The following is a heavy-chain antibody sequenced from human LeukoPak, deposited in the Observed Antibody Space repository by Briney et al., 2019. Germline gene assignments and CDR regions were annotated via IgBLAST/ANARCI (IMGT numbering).Heavy chain of an antibody. D-gene: IGHD6-6*01. J-gene: IGHJ4*02. CDR3: ARAYSRSRFDY. CDR2: IDPSDSYN. Sequence: GESLQISCKGSGYHFTNYWISWVHPMPGKGLEWMGTIDPSDSYNNYSPSFQGHVTISAGKSISTAYLQCSSLKASDTAMYYCARAYSRSRFDYWGQGTLVTVSS. CDR1: GYHFTNYW. V-gene: IGHV5-10-1*01.